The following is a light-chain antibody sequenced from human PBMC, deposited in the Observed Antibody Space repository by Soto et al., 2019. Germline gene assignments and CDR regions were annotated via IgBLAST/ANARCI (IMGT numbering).Light chain of an antibody. CDR3: QQRHMWTIT. CDR2: DAY. CDR1: QSFRGL. J-gene: IGKJ5*01. Sequence: EVVLTQSPVTLSLSPGERATLSCRASQSFRGLLAWYQQKPGQAPRLLIYDAYNRATGIPPRFSGSGSGTDCTLTISSLEHEDAAVYYCQQRHMWTITFGQGTRLEIK. V-gene: IGKV3-11*01.